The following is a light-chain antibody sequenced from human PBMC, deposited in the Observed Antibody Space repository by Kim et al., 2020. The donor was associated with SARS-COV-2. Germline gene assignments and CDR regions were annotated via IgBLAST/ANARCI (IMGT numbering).Light chain of an antibody. Sequence: SYELTQPPSVSVSPGQTASITCSGDKLGDKNAXWYXXXXGKSPVLVIYQDNKRPSGIPERFSGSNSGNTATLTISGTQAMDEADYYCQAWDSSTGVFGGGTXLT. CDR3: QAWDSSTGV. CDR2: QDN. CDR1: KLGDKN. J-gene: IGLJ2*01. V-gene: IGLV3-1*01.